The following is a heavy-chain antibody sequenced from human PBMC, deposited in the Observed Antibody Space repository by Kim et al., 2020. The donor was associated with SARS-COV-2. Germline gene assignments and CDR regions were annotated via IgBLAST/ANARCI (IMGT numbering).Heavy chain of an antibody. D-gene: IGHD6-13*01. CDR2: ISYDGSNK. V-gene: IGHV3-30*18. CDR1: GFTFSSYG. CDR3: AKDLEEDSSSWRAFYYYYGMDV. Sequence: GGSLRLSCAASGFTFSSYGMHWVRQAPGKGLEWVAVISYDGSNKYYADSVKGRFTISRDNSKNTLYLQMNSLRAEDTAVYYCAKDLEEDSSSWRAFYYYYGMDVWGQGTTVTVSS. J-gene: IGHJ6*02.